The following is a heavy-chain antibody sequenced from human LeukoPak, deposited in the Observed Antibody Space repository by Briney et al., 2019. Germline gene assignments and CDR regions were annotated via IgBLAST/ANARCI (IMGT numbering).Heavy chain of an antibody. D-gene: IGHD3-22*01. Sequence: SQTLSLTCTVSGGSTSSGSYYWSWIRQPAGKGLEWIGRIYTSGSTNYNPSLKSRDTISVDTSKNQFSLKLSSVTAADTAVYYCAREKGYYDSSGYYGYYYYMDVWGKGTTVTVSS. J-gene: IGHJ6*03. CDR3: AREKGYYDSSGYYGYYYYMDV. V-gene: IGHV4-61*02. CDR1: GGSTSSGSYY. CDR2: IYTSGST.